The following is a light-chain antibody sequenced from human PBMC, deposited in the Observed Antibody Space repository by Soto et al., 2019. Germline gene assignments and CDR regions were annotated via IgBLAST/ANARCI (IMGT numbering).Light chain of an antibody. CDR3: LQHETYPFT. V-gene: IGKV1-17*01. Sequence: DIQMTQSPSSLSASVGDGVTFTCRASQGIRNNVAWYQQKPGKAPKRLIYAASSLQTGVPSRFSGSGSGTEFTLTISSLQPEDFATYCCLQHETYPFTFGPGTKVGIE. J-gene: IGKJ3*01. CDR1: QGIRNN. CDR2: AAS.